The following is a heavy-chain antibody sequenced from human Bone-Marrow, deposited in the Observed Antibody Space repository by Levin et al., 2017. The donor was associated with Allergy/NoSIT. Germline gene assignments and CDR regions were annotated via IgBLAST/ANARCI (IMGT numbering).Heavy chain of an antibody. CDR1: GGSLNSSSYS. V-gene: IGHV4-30-2*01. CDR3: ARDWYFDV. CDR2: IYHDGTT. Sequence: SQTLSLPCAVSGGSLNSSSYSWSWIRQPPGKGLEWIGYIYHDGTTYFNPSLRSRVIMSVDRSKNQFSLKLSSVTAADTAVYYCARDWYFDVWGRGTLVTVSS. J-gene: IGHJ2*01.